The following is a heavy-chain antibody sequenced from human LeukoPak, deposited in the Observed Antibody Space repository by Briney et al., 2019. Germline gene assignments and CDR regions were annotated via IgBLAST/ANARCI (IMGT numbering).Heavy chain of an antibody. CDR2: MNPNSGNT. CDR3: ARGQSGIAAADHDY. CDR1: GYTFTNYT. J-gene: IGHJ4*02. Sequence: GASVKVSCKASGYTFTNYTMNWVRQAPGQGLEWMGWMNPNSGNTGYAQKFQGRVTMTRNTSISTAYMELSSLGSEDTAVYYCARGQSGIAAADHDYWGQGTLVTVSS. D-gene: IGHD6-13*01. V-gene: IGHV1-8*02.